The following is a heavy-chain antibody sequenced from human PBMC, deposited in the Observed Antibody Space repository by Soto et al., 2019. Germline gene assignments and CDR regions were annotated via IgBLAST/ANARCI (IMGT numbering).Heavy chain of an antibody. D-gene: IGHD6-6*01. V-gene: IGHV4-59*01. CDR2: IYYSGST. Sequence: QVQLQESGPGLVKPSETLSLTCTVSGGSISSYYWSWIRQPPGKGLEWIGYIYYSGSTNYNPSLKSRVTISVDTSKNQFSLKLSSVTAADTAVYYCAREIAARPGYYYYMDVWGKGTTVTVSS. CDR1: GGSISSYY. CDR3: AREIAARPGYYYYMDV. J-gene: IGHJ6*03.